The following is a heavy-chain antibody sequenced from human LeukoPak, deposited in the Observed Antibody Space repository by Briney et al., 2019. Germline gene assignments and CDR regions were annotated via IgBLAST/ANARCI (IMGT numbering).Heavy chain of an antibody. V-gene: IGHV4-59*01. Sequence: PSETLSLTCTVSGGSISSYYWGWIRQPPGKGLEWIGYIYYSGSTNYNPSFKSRVTISVDTSKNQFSLKLSSVTAADTAVYYCASEYYYDSSGYYYWGQGTLVTVSS. CDR3: ASEYYYDSSGYYY. CDR1: GGSISSYY. J-gene: IGHJ4*02. D-gene: IGHD3-22*01. CDR2: IYYSGST.